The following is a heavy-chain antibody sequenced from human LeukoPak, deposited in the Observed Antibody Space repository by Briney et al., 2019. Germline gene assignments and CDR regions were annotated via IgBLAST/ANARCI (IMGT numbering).Heavy chain of an antibody. CDR3: AREKGGDYLFFDY. J-gene: IGHJ4*02. Sequence: GRSLRLSCAASGFTFSSYAMHWVRQAPGKGLEWVAVISYDGSNKYYADSVKGRFTISRDNSKNTLYLQMNSLRAEDTAVYYCAREKGGDYLFFDYWGQGTLVTVSS. CDR1: GFTFSSYA. D-gene: IGHD2-21*01. CDR2: ISYDGSNK. V-gene: IGHV3-30-3*01.